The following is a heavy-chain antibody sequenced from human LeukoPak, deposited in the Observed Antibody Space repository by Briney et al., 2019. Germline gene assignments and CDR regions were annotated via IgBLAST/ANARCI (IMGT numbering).Heavy chain of an antibody. CDR3: ARAVAGPSHLDY. CDR2: INSDGSTT. Sequence: GGSLRLSCAASGFTFSSYWMHWVRQAPGKGLVWVARINSDGSTTTYADSVKGRFTISRDNAKNTLYLQMNSLRAEDTAVFYCARAVAGPSHLDYWGQGTLVTVSS. J-gene: IGHJ4*02. V-gene: IGHV3-74*01. CDR1: GFTFSSYW. D-gene: IGHD6-19*01.